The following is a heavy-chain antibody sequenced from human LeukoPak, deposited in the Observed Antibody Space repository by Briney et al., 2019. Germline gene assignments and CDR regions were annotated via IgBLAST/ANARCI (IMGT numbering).Heavy chain of an antibody. V-gene: IGHV4-34*01. CDR2: INHSGST. Sequence: PSETLSLTCAVYGGSFSGYYWSWIRQPPGKGLEWIGEINHSGSTNYNPSLKSRVTISVDTSKNQFSLKLSSVTAADTAVYYCARALQYYDFWSGYYWSIRNDPWGQGTLVTVSS. CDR3: ARALQYYDFWSGYYWSIRNDP. J-gene: IGHJ5*02. D-gene: IGHD3-3*01. CDR1: GGSFSGYY.